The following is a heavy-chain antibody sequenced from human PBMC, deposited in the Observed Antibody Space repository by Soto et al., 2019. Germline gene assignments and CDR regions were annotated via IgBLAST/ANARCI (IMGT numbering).Heavy chain of an antibody. CDR3: ARVRRGIIMARNYYKGMDV. CDR1: GGSFRGYW. D-gene: IGHD3-10*01. V-gene: IGHV4-34*01. Sequence: PSETLSLTCAVYGGSFRGYWWSWIRQPPGKXLEWIAEINQSGDTNYNPSLESRIIMSVDTSKNQFSLNLRSVTAADTAVYYCARVRRGIIMARNYYKGMDVWGRGTTVTVSS. CDR2: INQSGDT. J-gene: IGHJ6*02.